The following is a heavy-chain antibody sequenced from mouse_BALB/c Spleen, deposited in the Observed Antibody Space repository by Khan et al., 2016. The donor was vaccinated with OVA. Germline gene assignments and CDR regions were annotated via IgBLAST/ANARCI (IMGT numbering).Heavy chain of an antibody. CDR3: AGGGSSGPAWFAY. CDR1: GYSITSGYF. CDR2: IRYDGNS. Sequence: EVQLQESGPGLVKPSQSLSLTCSVTGYSITSGYFWNWIRQFPGNKLEWMGYIRYDGNSNYNPSLKNRISINRDTSKNQFFLKLNSVTPEDTATYYCAGGGSSGPAWFAYWGQGTLVTVSA. D-gene: IGHD3-1*01. V-gene: IGHV3-6*02. J-gene: IGHJ3*01.